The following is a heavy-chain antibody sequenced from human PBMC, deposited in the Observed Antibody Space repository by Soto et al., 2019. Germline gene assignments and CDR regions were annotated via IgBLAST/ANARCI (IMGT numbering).Heavy chain of an antibody. CDR2: IYYSGST. CDR3: ARVCRSTSCCEVGPYWYFDL. D-gene: IGHD2-2*01. V-gene: IGHV4-59*01. J-gene: IGHJ2*01. CDR1: GGSISSYY. Sequence: QVQLQESGPGLVKPSETLSLTCTVSGGSISSYYWSWIRQPPGKGLEWIGYIYYSGSTNYNPSLQSRVTISVDTSKNQLSLKLSSVTAADTAVYYCARVCRSTSCCEVGPYWYFDLCVRGTLVTVSS.